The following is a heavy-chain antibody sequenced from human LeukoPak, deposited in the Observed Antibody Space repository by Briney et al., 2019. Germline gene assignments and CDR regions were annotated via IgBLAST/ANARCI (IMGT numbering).Heavy chain of an antibody. Sequence: EASVKVSCKASGYTFTGYYMHWVRQAPGQGLEWMGWINPNSGGTNYAQKFQGRVTMTRDTSISTAYMELSRLRSDDTAVYYCARGYCSSTSCYFLLDYWGQGTLVTVSS. CDR3: ARGYCSSTSCYFLLDY. CDR1: GYTFTGYY. CDR2: INPNSGGT. D-gene: IGHD2-2*01. V-gene: IGHV1-2*02. J-gene: IGHJ4*02.